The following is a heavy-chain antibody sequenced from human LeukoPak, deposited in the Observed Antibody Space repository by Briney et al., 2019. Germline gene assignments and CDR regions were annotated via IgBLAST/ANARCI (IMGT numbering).Heavy chain of an antibody. J-gene: IGHJ6*02. D-gene: IGHD2-15*01. CDR1: GFTFNTYG. CDR3: ARDRDCSGGSCYYYYHGMVV. Sequence: GGSLRLSCAASGFTFNTYGMHWVRQAPGKGLEWVAVIWYDGSNKYYADSVKGRFTISRDNSKNTLYLQMNRLRAEDTAVYYCARDRDCSGGSCYYYYHGMVVWGQGTTVTVSS. CDR2: IWYDGSNK. V-gene: IGHV3-33*01.